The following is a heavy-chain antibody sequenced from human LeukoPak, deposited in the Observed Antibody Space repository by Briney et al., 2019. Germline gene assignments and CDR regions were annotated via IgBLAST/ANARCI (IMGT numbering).Heavy chain of an antibody. CDR3: ARAGDGYPWLWDY. J-gene: IGHJ4*02. CDR1: GFTVSSYY. D-gene: IGHD5-24*01. V-gene: IGHV3-53*01. Sequence: PGGFLRLSCAASGFTVSSYYMSWVRQAPGKGLEWVSVLYGGGTTFYTDSVKGRFTISRDNSKNTLYLQMNSLRAEDTAVYYCARAGDGYPWLWDYWGQGTLVTVSS. CDR2: LYGGGTT.